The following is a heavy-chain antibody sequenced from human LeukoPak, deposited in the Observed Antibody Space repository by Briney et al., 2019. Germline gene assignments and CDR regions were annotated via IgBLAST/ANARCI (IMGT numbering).Heavy chain of an antibody. CDR1: GFSFSNYW. CDR2: IKQNGSAM. Sequence: GGTLSLSCVASGFSFSNYWMTWVRQAPGKGLEWVANIKQNGSAMYSVDSVKGRLTISRDNAKNSLYSQMNSLRNADTAVYYCTSSTVAVAGMFWGQGTLVTVSS. D-gene: IGHD6-19*01. V-gene: IGHV3-7*01. J-gene: IGHJ4*02. CDR3: TSSTVAVAGMF.